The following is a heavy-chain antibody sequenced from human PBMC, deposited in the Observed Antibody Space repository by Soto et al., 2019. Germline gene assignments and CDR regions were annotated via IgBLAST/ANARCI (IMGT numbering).Heavy chain of an antibody. V-gene: IGHV4-59*01. CDR1: GGSISSYY. J-gene: IGHJ3*02. CDR3: ARVWGGAFDI. Sequence: QVQLQESGPGLVKPSETLSLTCTVSGGSISSYYWCWIRQPPGKGLEWIGYIYYSGSTNYNPSLKSRLTISVDTSKNQFSLKLSSVTAADTAVYYCARVWGGAFDIWGQGTMVTVSS. D-gene: IGHD3-10*01. CDR2: IYYSGST.